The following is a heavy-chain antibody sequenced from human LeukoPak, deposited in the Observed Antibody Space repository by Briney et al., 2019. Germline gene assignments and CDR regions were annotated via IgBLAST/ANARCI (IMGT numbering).Heavy chain of an antibody. Sequence: SETLSLTCTASGDSISSNNFYWDWIRQPPGKGLEWIGSVYYSGSTNYNPSLKSRVTISVDTSKNQFSLKLSSVTAADTAVYYCARHGQSPKYQPQIDTWFDPWGQGTLVTVSS. V-gene: IGHV4-39*01. CDR1: GDSISSNNFY. CDR3: ARHGQSPKYQPQIDTWFDP. J-gene: IGHJ5*02. D-gene: IGHD2-2*01. CDR2: VYYSGST.